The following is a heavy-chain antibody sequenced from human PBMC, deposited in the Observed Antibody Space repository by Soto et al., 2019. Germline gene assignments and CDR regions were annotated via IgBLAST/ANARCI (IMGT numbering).Heavy chain of an antibody. CDR1: GFTFDDYA. CDR3: AQDRGGYSYGTPPLDY. D-gene: IGHD5-18*01. Sequence: EVQLVESGGGLVQPGRSLRLSCAASGFTFDDYAMHWVRQAPGKGLEWVSGVSWNGGSIGYADSVKGRFTISRDNAKNSLYLQMNSLRAEDTAWYYCAQDRGGYSYGTPPLDYWGQGTLVTVSS. CDR2: VSWNGGSI. V-gene: IGHV3-9*01. J-gene: IGHJ4*02.